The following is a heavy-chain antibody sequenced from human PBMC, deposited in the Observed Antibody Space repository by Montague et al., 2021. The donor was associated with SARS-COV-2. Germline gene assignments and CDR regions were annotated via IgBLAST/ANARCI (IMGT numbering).Heavy chain of an antibody. CDR1: GASVSSGNSY. D-gene: IGHD3-22*01. Sequence: SETLSLTCTVSGASVSSGNSYWNWIRQPPGKGLEWIGYISYSGSTNYSPSLKSRVTISVDTSKNQLSLKVISATAADTAVYYCARIGYGIVGYYYIYPDWGRGTLVTVSS. V-gene: IGHV4-61*01. CDR2: ISYSGST. J-gene: IGHJ1*01. CDR3: ARIGYGIVGYYYIYPD.